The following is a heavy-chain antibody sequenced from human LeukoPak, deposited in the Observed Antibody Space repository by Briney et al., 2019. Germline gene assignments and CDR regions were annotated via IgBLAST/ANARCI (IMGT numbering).Heavy chain of an antibody. CDR3: AREFSDGEYYDSSGYFDY. CDR2: IYTSGST. V-gene: IGHV4-61*02. CDR1: GGSISSGSYY. D-gene: IGHD3-22*01. J-gene: IGHJ4*02. Sequence: PSQTLSLTCTVSGGSISSGSYYWSWIRQPAGKGLEWIGRIYTSGSTNYNPSLKSRVTISVDTSKNQFSLKLSSVTAADTAVYYCAREFSDGEYYDSSGYFDYWGQGTLVTVSS.